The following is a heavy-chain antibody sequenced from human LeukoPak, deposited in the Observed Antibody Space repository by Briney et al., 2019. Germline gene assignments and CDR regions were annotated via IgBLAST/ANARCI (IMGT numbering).Heavy chain of an antibody. D-gene: IGHD3-22*01. CDR1: GFTFSSYA. Sequence: PGGSLRLSCAASGFTFSSYAMSWVRQAPGKGLEWVAVISYDGSNKYYADSVKGRFTISRDNSKNTLYLQMNSLRAEDTAVYYCARDEGSSGYSPLFDYWGQGTLVTVSS. V-gene: IGHV3-30-3*01. CDR2: ISYDGSNK. CDR3: ARDEGSSGYSPLFDY. J-gene: IGHJ4*02.